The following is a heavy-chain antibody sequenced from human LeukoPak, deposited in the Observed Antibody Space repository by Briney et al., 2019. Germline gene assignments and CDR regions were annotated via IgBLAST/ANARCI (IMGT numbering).Heavy chain of an antibody. Sequence: GASVKVSCKASGYTFTGYYMHWVRQAPGQGLEWMGWINPNSGGTNYAQKFQGRVTMTRDTSISTAYMELSRLRSDDTAVYYCAREAKTYYDFWSEGFDPWGQGTLVTVSS. V-gene: IGHV1-2*02. CDR1: GYTFTGYY. CDR2: INPNSGGT. CDR3: AREAKTYYDFWSEGFDP. D-gene: IGHD3-3*01. J-gene: IGHJ5*02.